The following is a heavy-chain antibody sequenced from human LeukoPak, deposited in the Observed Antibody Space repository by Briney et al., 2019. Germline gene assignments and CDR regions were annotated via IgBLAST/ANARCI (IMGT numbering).Heavy chain of an antibody. V-gene: IGHV3-23*01. D-gene: IGHD3-16*01. Sequence: GGSLRLSCAASGFTFSSYAMSWVRQAPGKGLEWVSAISGSGGSTYYADSVKGRFTISRDNYKNTLYLQMNSLRAEDTAVYYCAKDRGDYVWGSGPDGDAFDIWGQGTMVTVSS. CDR3: AKDRGDYVWGSGPDGDAFDI. CDR2: ISGSGGST. CDR1: GFTFSSYA. J-gene: IGHJ3*02.